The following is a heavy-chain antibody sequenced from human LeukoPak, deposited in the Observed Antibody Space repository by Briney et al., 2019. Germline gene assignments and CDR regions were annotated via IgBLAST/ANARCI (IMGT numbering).Heavy chain of an antibody. CDR1: GYTFTGYY. CDR3: ASFNDYDFWSGYRAFDI. Sequence: ASVKVSCKASGYTFTGYYMHWVRQAPGQGLEWMGWINPNSGGTNCAQKFQGRVTMTRDTSISTAYMELSRLRSDDTAVYYCASFNDYDFWSGYRAFDIWGQGTMVTVSS. J-gene: IGHJ3*02. CDR2: INPNSGGT. V-gene: IGHV1-2*02. D-gene: IGHD3-3*01.